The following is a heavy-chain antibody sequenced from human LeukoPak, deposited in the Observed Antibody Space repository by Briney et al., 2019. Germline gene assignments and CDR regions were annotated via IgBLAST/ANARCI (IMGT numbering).Heavy chain of an antibody. CDR2: AYHDGYYGNSQ. CDR3: ATGSGYYYGH. D-gene: IGHD3-22*01. V-gene: IGHV3-33*01. CDR1: GFTFSSYG. J-gene: IGHJ4*02. Sequence: GGSLRLSCIASGFTFSSYGMHWVHQAPGKGLEWMAVAYHDGYYGNSQYYADSVKGRFTISRDDSEKTLYLQMSSLRAEDTAVYYCATGSGYYYGHWGQGTLVSVSS.